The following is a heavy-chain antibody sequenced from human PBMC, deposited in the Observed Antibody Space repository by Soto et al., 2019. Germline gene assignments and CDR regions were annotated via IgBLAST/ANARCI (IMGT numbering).Heavy chain of an antibody. CDR1: GGSVSSGSYY. V-gene: IGHV4-61*01. CDR2: YYYSGST. D-gene: IGHD1-26*01. J-gene: IGHJ4*02. Sequence: QVQLQESGPGLVKPSETLSLTCTVSGGSVSSGSYYWSWIRQPPGKRLGWIGYYYYSGSTKDNPSLKSRVSISVDTSKNQFSLKLSSVTAADTAVYSCARAGLGDGSDYWGQGTLVTVSS. CDR3: ARAGLGDGSDY.